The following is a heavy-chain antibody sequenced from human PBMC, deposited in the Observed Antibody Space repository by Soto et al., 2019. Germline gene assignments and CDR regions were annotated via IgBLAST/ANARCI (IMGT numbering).Heavy chain of an antibody. CDR2: INPHSGDT. D-gene: IGHD2-2*01. V-gene: IGHV1-2*01. J-gene: IGHJ5*02. CDR3: ARPYCTSDICYGGFDP. Sequence: QVQLVQSGAEVKQPGASVKLSCEASGYILTAYYIHWVRQAPGQGLEWMGWINPHSGDTKYAQKFEGRVTITRDTSISTVYIEVSRLRFDDAVVYYCARPYCTSDICYGGFDPWGQGTLVTVSS. CDR1: GYILTAYY.